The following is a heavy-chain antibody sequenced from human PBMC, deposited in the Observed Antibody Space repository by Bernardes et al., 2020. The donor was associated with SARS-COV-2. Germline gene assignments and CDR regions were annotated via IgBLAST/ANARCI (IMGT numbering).Heavy chain of an antibody. D-gene: IGHD2-2*01. CDR2: FDPEDGET. Sequence: VAVQGSCKVSGYTLTELSMHWVRQAPGQGLEWMGGFDPEDGETIYAQKFQGRVTMTEDTSTDTAYMELSSLRSEDTAVYYCATTVVVPAAMPGWFDPWGQGTLVTGSS. CDR1: GYTLTELS. J-gene: IGHJ5*02. V-gene: IGHV1-24*01. CDR3: ATTVVVPAAMPGWFDP.